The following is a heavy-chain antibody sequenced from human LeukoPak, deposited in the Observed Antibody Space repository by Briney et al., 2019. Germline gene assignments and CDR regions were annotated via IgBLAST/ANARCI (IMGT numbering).Heavy chain of an antibody. D-gene: IGHD2-15*01. CDR1: GYIFTDHF. CDR3: ARGRYCSDGNCYHNWFDP. CDR2: INPNSGGT. J-gene: IGHJ5*02. V-gene: IGHV1-2*02. Sequence: ASVNVSCKSSGYIFTDHFIHWVRQAPGQGPEWMGWINPNSGGTDYAQKFQGRVTMTRDTSINTAYMEVISLRPDDTAVYYCARGRYCSDGNCYHNWFDPWGQGTLVIVSS.